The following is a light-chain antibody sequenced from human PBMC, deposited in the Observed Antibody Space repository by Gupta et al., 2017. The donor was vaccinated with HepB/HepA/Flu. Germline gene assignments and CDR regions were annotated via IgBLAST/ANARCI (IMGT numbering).Light chain of an antibody. CDR3: NSWDISGHHRDVV. J-gene: IGLJ2*01. CDR1: SLRGSY. Sequence: SSELTPDPAVSVALGQTVRITCQGDSLRGSYASWYQQKPGQAPILVIYGKNKRPSGIPDRFSGSSSGNTTYLTITGAQAEDESDYYCNSWDISGHHRDVVFGGGTKLTVL. CDR2: GKN. V-gene: IGLV3-19*01.